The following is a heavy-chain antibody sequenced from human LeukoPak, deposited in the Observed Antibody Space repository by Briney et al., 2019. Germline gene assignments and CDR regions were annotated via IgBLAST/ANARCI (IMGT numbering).Heavy chain of an antibody. V-gene: IGHV4-39*07. CDR1: GASVTTNNNY. CDR2: LYYNGNT. D-gene: IGHD6-13*01. J-gene: IGHJ5*02. Sequence: SETLSLTCTVSGASVTTNNNYWVWIRQPPGKGLEWIGSLYYNGNTFYNASFKSRVTISLDTSMNQFSLRLSSVNAAHTAVYYCARRQLQLPQDPAAGWFDPWGQGTLVTVSS. CDR3: ARRQLQLPQDPAAGWFDP.